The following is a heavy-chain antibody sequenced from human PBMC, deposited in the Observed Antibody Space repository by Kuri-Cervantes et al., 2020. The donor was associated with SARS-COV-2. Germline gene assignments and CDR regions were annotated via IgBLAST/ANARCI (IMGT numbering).Heavy chain of an antibody. Sequence: ASVKVSCKASGYTFTSYAMHWVRQAPGQRPEWMGWINAGNGNTKYSQKFQGRVTITRDTSASTAYMELSSLRSEDTAVYYCARERILPRRAFGYEFDYWGQGTLVTVSS. V-gene: IGHV1-3*01. CDR2: INAGNGNT. D-gene: IGHD5-12*01. J-gene: IGHJ4*02. CDR3: ARERILPRRAFGYEFDY. CDR1: GYTFTSYA.